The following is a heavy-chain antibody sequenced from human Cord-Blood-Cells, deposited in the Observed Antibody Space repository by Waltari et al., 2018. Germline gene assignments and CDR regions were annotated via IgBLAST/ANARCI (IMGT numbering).Heavy chain of an antibody. CDR1: GYSIRSGYY. CDR3: ATGGYDY. Sequence: QVQLQESGPGLVKPSETLSLTCTVSGYSIRSGYYWGWIRQPPGKGLEWIGSIYHSGSTYYNPSLKSRVTISVDTSKNQFSLKLSSVTAADTAVYYCATGGYDYWGQGTLVTVSS. D-gene: IGHD2-8*02. J-gene: IGHJ4*02. CDR2: IYHSGST. V-gene: IGHV4-38-2*02.